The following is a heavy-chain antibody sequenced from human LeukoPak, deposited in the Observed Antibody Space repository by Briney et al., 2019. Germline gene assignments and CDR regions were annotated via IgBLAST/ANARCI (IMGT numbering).Heavy chain of an antibody. D-gene: IGHD6-19*01. CDR2: INGRGDDT. Sequence: PGESLRLSCAAFSGFAMSWVRQAPGKGLEGVSAINGRGDDTYYPDSVKGRFTISRDNSNNTLYLQMNSLRAEDTAVYYCAKGHRSSSSFFDSWGQGILVTVSS. J-gene: IGHJ4*02. CDR1: SGFA. CDR3: AKGHRSSSSFFDS. V-gene: IGHV3-23*01.